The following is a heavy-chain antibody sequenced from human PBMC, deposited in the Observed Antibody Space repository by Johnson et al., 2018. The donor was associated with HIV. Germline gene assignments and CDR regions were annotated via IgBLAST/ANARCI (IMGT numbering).Heavy chain of an antibody. V-gene: IGHV3-30*04. CDR1: GFTFSNYA. D-gene: IGHD7-27*01. J-gene: IGHJ3*02. CDR2: ISYDGSNQ. CDR3: TTDPWGSDAFDI. Sequence: LVESGGGVVQPGRSLRLSCTASGFTFSNYAIHWVRQAPGKGLEWVTVISYDGSNQYYADSVKGRFTISRDNSKNTLYLQMNSLKTEDTAVYYCTTDPWGSDAFDIWGQGTMVTVSS.